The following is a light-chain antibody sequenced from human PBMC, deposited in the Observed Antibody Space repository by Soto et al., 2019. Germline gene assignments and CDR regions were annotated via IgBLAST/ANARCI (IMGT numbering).Light chain of an antibody. Sequence: QSALTQPPSVSGSTGQSITISCTGTSSDVGGYDYVSWYQHHPGKAPKLMIYDVSNRPSGVSNRFSGSKSGNTASLTISGLQAEDEAGYYCSSYTSSTSLLVFGGGTKLTV. J-gene: IGLJ2*01. CDR2: DVS. CDR3: SSYTSSTSLLV. V-gene: IGLV2-14*03. CDR1: SSDVGGYDY.